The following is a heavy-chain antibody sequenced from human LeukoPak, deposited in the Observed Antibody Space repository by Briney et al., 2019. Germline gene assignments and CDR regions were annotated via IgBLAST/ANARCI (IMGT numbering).Heavy chain of an antibody. J-gene: IGHJ4*02. CDR1: GGSVNTYY. D-gene: IGHD6-19*01. Sequence: SETPSLTCSVSGGSVNTYYWSWIRQSAGKGLEWIGRISITEGTNYNPSLKSRVSMSVDASKNQVPLKLGSVTAADTAVYYCARLRRDINDWYADDCWGQGTLVTVSS. V-gene: IGHV4-4*07. CDR3: ARLRRDINDWYADDC. CDR2: ISITEGT.